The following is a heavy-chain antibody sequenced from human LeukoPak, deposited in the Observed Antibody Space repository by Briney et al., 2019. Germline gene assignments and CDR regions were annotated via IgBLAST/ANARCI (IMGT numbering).Heavy chain of an antibody. CDR2: IYNTGTT. Sequence: SETLSLTCTVSGGSISSSSYYWGWIRQPPGKGLEWIGRIYNTGTTNYNPSLKSRLTMSVDTSKNQFSLKLTSVTAADTAVYYCARGRYFDYWGQGTPVTVSS. J-gene: IGHJ4*02. V-gene: IGHV4-39*07. CDR1: GGSISSSSYY. CDR3: ARGRYFDY.